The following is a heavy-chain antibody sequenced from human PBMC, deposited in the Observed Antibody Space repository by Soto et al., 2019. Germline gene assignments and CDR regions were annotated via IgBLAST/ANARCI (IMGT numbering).Heavy chain of an antibody. CDR1: GYTFTSYG. Sequence: ASVKVSCKASGYTFTSYGISWVRQAPGQELEGMGWISAYNGNTNYAQKLQGRVTMTTDTSTITAYIELRSLRSHDPAVYFCARGMGVNFRVVIRVDYWRERTQVTVSS. CDR3: ARGMGVNFRVVIRVDY. D-gene: IGHD3-3*01. J-gene: IGHJ4*02. V-gene: IGHV1-18*01. CDR2: ISAYNGNT.